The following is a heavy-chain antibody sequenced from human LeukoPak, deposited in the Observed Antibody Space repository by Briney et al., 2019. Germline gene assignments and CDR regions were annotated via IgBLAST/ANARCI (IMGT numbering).Heavy chain of an antibody. CDR2: FDPEDGET. CDR3: AISPPLVTIHFFYFMDV. V-gene: IGHV1-24*01. D-gene: IGHD4-11*01. Sequence: GASVKVSCKVSGYTLTELSMHWVRQAPGKGLEWMGGFDPEDGETIYAQKFQGRVTMTEDTSTDTAYMELSSLRSEDTAVYYCAISPPLVTIHFFYFMDVWGTGTTVTISS. J-gene: IGHJ6*03. CDR1: GYTLTELS.